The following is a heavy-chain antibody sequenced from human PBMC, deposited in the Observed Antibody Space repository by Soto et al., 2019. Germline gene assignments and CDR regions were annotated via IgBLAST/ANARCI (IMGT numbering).Heavy chain of an antibody. CDR3: AREYSSGWSFDY. CDR1: GFTFSSYS. V-gene: IGHV3-21*01. Sequence: GSLRLSCAASGFTFSSYSMNWVRQAPGKGLEWVSSISSSSSYIYYADSVKGRFTISRDSAKNSLYLQMNSLRAEDTAVYYCAREYSSGWSFDYWGQGIPVTVSS. CDR2: ISSSSSYI. D-gene: IGHD6-19*01. J-gene: IGHJ4*02.